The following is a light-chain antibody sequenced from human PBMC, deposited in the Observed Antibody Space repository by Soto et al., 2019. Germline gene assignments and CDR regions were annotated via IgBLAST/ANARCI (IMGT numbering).Light chain of an antibody. CDR3: CSYAGSSTFSFYV. CDR2: EVS. V-gene: IGLV2-23*02. Sequence: QSVLTQPASVSGSPGQSITISCTGTSSDVGSYNLVSWYQQHTGIAPKLMIYEVSKRTSGVSNRFSGSKSGNTASLTISGLQAEDEADYYCCSYAGSSTFSFYVFGTGTKLNVL. J-gene: IGLJ1*01. CDR1: SSDVGSYNL.